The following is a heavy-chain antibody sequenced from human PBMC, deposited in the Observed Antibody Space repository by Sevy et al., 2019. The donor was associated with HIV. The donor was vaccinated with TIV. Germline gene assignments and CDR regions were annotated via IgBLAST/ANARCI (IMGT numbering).Heavy chain of an antibody. J-gene: IGHJ4*02. Sequence: SETLSLTCTVSGGSISSYYWSWIRQPAGKGLEWIGRIYTSGSTNYNPSLKSRVTMSVDTSKNQFSLKLSSVTAADTAVYYCAGDAPRGGVGATTDYFDYWGQGTLVTVSS. CDR2: IYTSGST. CDR3: AGDAPRGGVGATTDYFDY. V-gene: IGHV4-4*07. CDR1: GGSISSYY. D-gene: IGHD1-26*01.